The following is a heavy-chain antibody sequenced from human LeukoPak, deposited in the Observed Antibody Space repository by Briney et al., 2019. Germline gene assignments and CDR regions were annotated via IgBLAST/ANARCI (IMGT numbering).Heavy chain of an antibody. D-gene: IGHD6-13*01. Sequence: GGSLRLSCAASGFTFSSYAMNCVRQAPGKALEWVSALSGSGGSSYYAGSMKGRFTVSRDNSENTLYLQMNSLRAEDTALYYWAKDSRSSSSRGAFDYGGQGTLVTFSS. V-gene: IGHV3-23*01. CDR3: AKDSRSSSSRGAFDY. CDR1: GFTFSSYA. CDR2: LSGSGGSS. J-gene: IGHJ4*02.